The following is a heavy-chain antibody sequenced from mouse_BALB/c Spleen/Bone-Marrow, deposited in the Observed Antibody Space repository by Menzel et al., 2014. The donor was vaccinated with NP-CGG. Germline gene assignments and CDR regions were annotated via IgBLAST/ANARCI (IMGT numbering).Heavy chain of an antibody. V-gene: IGHV3-6*02. J-gene: IGHJ4*01. D-gene: IGHD2-1*01. CDR2: ISYDGSN. Sequence: ESGPGLVKPSQSLSLTCSVTGYSITSGYYWNWIRQFPGNKLEWMGYISYDGSNNYNPSLKNRISITRDTSKNQFFLKLNSATTEDTATYYCARYGNYNAMDYWGQGTSVTVSS. CDR3: ARYGNYNAMDY. CDR1: GYSITSGYY.